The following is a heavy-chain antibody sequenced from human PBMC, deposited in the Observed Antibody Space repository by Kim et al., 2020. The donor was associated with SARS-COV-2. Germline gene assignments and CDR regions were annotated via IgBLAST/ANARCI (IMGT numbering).Heavy chain of an antibody. CDR1: GGSISSGGYY. CDR3: ARGDCTNGVCGIDY. J-gene: IGHJ4*02. Sequence: SETLSLTCTVSGGSISSGGYYWSWIRQHPGKGLEWIGYIYYSGSTYYNPSLKSRVTISVDTSKNQFSLKLSSVTAADTAVYYCARGDCTNGVCGIDYWGQGTLVTVSS. V-gene: IGHV4-31*03. D-gene: IGHD2-8*01. CDR2: IYYSGST.